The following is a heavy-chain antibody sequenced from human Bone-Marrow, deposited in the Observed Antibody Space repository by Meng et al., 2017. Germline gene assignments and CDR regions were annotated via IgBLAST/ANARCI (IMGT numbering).Heavy chain of an antibody. CDR3: ARGLGYCSSTSCYEYRDY. CDR2: TENKPNSYTT. CDR1: GFTFSDHY. D-gene: IGHD2-2*01. V-gene: IGHV3-72*01. Sequence: LSLTCAASGFTFSDHYMDWVRQAPGEGLEWVGRTENKPNSYTTQDAASVKGRFTISRDASKHSLFLQTNSLRAEDTAVYYCARGLGYCSSTSCYEYRDYWGQGTLVTVSS. J-gene: IGHJ4*02.